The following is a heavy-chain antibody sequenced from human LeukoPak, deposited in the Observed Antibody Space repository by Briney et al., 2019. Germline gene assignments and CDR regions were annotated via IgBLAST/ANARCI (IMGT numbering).Heavy chain of an antibody. CDR2: IRYDGSNK. V-gene: IGHV3-30*02. J-gene: IGHJ4*02. CDR3: AKDSDYAAPD. CDR1: GITFRSYG. D-gene: IGHD2-2*01. Sequence: GGSLRLSCAASGITFRSYGMHWVRQAPGKGLEWVAFIRYDGSNKYYADSVKGRFTISRDNSKNTVYLQMNSLRTEDTAVYYCAKDSDYAAPDRGQGTLVTVSS.